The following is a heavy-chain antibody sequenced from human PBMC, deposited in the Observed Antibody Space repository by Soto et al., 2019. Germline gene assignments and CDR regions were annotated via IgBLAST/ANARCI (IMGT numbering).Heavy chain of an antibody. CDR2: MYHSGCI. CDR3: ARHDSITLGSNYLDS. J-gene: IGHJ4*02. V-gene: IGHV4-4*01. CDR1: GDSISNNNW. Sequence: AETVSLTYSVWGDSISNNNWWGGVRQPPGKGLEWIGEMYHSGCIHSNASLTRRATISVDKSRNQSSLQLTSVTAADTALYFCARHDSITLGSNYLDSWGRGTLVTVSS. D-gene: IGHD2-2*03.